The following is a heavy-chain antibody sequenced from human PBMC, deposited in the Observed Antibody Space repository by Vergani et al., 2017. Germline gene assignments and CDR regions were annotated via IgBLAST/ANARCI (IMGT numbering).Heavy chain of an antibody. Sequence: VQLVESGGDLVHPGGSLRLSCAASGITFSSYWMTWVRQAPGKGLEWVANIKADGSEKYYVDSVKGRFTISRDSAKNSLYLQMDSLRAEDTAVYYCAREYSSTSGRAFDFWGQGTKVTVSS. D-gene: IGHD2-2*01. CDR2: IKADGSEK. CDR1: GITFSSYW. J-gene: IGHJ3*01. CDR3: AREYSSTSGRAFDF. V-gene: IGHV3-7*01.